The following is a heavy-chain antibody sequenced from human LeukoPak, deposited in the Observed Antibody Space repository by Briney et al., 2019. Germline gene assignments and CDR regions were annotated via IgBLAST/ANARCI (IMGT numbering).Heavy chain of an antibody. Sequence: GSLRLSCAASGFTVSNNYMSWVRQPPGKGLEWIGEIYHSGSTDYNPSLKSRVTISVDKSKNQFSLQLSSVTAADTAVYYCARKGTYSDYWRFPEPKLSYGLDVWGQGTTVTVSS. D-gene: IGHD3-3*01. CDR3: ARKGTYSDYWRFPEPKLSYGLDV. CDR1: GFTVSNNY. V-gene: IGHV4-4*02. J-gene: IGHJ6*02. CDR2: IYHSGST.